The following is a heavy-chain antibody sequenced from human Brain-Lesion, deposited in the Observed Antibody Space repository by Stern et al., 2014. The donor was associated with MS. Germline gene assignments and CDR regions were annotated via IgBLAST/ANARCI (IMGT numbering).Heavy chain of an antibody. CDR3: AGEEDIRYCSGGSCTGNWFDP. J-gene: IGHJ5*02. CDR2: IYYSGNT. CDR1: GGSVSSTSYA. V-gene: IGHV4-39*01. Sequence: QVQLQESGPGLVKPSETLSLTCTVAGGSVSSTSYAWAWIRQPPGKGLEWIGTIYYSGNTYYSPSLKSRLTLSLDTAKNQFSLQRRSVTAADTAVYYCAGEEDIRYCSGGSCTGNWFDPWGQGTLVTVSS. D-gene: IGHD2-15*01.